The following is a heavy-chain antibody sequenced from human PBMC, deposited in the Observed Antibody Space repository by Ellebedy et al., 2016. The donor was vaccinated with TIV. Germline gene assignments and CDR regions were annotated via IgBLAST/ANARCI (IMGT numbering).Heavy chain of an antibody. D-gene: IGHD5-18*01. Sequence: SLKISCAASGSTFENYTMHWVRQAPGKGLEWVSGISWDSVTIGCADSVKGRFSMSRDNAKNSLYLQMNSLRVEDTALYYCASSGVTGLDAFDIWGQGTMVTVSS. CDR3: ASSGVTGLDAFDI. CDR2: ISWDSVTI. CDR1: GSTFENYT. J-gene: IGHJ3*02. V-gene: IGHV3-9*01.